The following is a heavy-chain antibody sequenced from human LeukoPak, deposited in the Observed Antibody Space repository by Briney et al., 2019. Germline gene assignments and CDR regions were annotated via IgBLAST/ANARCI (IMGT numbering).Heavy chain of an antibody. V-gene: IGHV3-7*04. CDR1: GFTFSSFW. J-gene: IGHJ4*02. D-gene: IGHD3-16*01. CDR2: INRDGSDL. CDR3: ARGATYSEGATYYDRLDY. Sequence: PGGSLRLSCAASGFTFSSFWMTWVRQAPGKGLEWVANINRDGSDLNYVDSVKGRFTISRDNAKSSLYLQMNSLRAEDTAVYFCARGATYSEGATYYDRLDYWGQGALVTVSS.